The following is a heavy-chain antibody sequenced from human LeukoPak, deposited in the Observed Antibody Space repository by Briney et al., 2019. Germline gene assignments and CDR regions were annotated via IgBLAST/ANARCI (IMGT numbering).Heavy chain of an antibody. Sequence: GSLRLSCAASGFTFSSYSMNWVRQAPGKGLEWVSSISSSSSYIYYADSVKGRFAISRDNAKNSLYLQMNSLRAEDTAVYYCARDSGFHYFDYWGQGTLVTVSS. CDR3: ARDSGFHYFDY. V-gene: IGHV3-21*01. CDR1: GFTFSSYS. D-gene: IGHD1-26*01. J-gene: IGHJ4*02. CDR2: ISSSSSYI.